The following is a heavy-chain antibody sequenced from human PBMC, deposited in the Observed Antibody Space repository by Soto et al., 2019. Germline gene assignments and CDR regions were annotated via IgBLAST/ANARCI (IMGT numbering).Heavy chain of an antibody. Sequence: EVRLLESGGGLVQPGGSLRLSCVASGFTFSNYAMSWVRQAPGKGLEWVSVVTGRSSSTYYADSVEGRFIISRDNSRNTLFLQMNSRGAEDTAVYYCTKHRPSKQNQRRWADAFHIWGQGTILTVS. D-gene: IGHD2-2*01. CDR3: TKHRPSKQNQRRWADAFHI. CDR1: GFTFSNYA. CDR2: VTGRSSST. J-gene: IGHJ3*02. V-gene: IGHV3-23*01.